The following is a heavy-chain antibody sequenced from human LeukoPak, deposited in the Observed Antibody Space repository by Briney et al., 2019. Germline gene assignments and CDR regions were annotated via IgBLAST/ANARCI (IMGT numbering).Heavy chain of an antibody. Sequence: GGSLRLSCAASGFTFSNYGIHWVRQAPGKGLEWVAVISYDGNNKYYADSVKGRFTISRDNAKNSLYLQMNSLRAEDTAVYYCARDQRTGYYDSSGYRGGSDYWGQGTLVTVSS. D-gene: IGHD3-22*01. V-gene: IGHV3-30*03. CDR1: GFTFSNYG. CDR2: ISYDGNNK. J-gene: IGHJ4*02. CDR3: ARDQRTGYYDSSGYRGGSDY.